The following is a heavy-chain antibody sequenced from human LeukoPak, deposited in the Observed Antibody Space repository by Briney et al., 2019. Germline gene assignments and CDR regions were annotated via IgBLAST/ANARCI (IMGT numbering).Heavy chain of an antibody. V-gene: IGHV4-30-2*01. D-gene: IGHD4-17*01. J-gene: IGHJ5*02. CDR2: IYHSGST. CDR3: AREDSDYATPRGWFDP. CDR1: GGSISSGGYY. Sequence: SETLSLTCTVSGGSISSGGYYWSWIRQPPGKGLEWIGYIYHSGSTYYNPSLKSRVTISVDRSKNQFSLKLSSVTAADTAVYYCAREDSDYATPRGWFDPWGQGTLVTVSS.